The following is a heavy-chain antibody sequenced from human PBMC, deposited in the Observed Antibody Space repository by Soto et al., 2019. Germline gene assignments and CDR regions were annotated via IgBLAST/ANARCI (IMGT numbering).Heavy chain of an antibody. CDR3: ARSPIVATIAFDY. V-gene: IGHV1-69*02. Sequence: SVKVSCKASGGTFSSYTISWVRQAPGQGLEWMGRIIPILGIANYAQKFQGRVTITADKSTSTAYMELSSLRSEDTAVYYCARSPIVATIAFDYWGQGTLVTVSS. J-gene: IGHJ4*02. CDR2: IIPILGIA. D-gene: IGHD5-12*01. CDR1: GGTFSSYT.